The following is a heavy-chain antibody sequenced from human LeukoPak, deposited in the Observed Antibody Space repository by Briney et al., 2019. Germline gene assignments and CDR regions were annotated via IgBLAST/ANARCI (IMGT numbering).Heavy chain of an antibody. CDR1: GYSFTSYW. CDR3: ATYYDILTSYSPDAFDI. Sequence: GESLKISCKGSGYSFTSYWIGWVRQMPGKGLEWMGIIYPGDSDTRYSPSFQGQVTISADKSISTAYLQWSSLKASDTAMYYCATYYDILTSYSPDAFDIWGQGTMVTVSS. V-gene: IGHV5-51*01. J-gene: IGHJ3*02. CDR2: IYPGDSDT. D-gene: IGHD3-9*01.